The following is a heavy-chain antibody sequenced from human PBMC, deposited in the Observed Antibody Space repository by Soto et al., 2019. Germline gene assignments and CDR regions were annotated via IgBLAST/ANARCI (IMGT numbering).Heavy chain of an antibody. Sequence: ASVKVSCKASGGTFSSYAISWVRQAPGQGLEWMGGIIPIFGTANYAQKFQGRVTITADESTSTAYMELSSLRSEDTAVYYCARVPVVAATLDYYYGMDVWGQGTTVTVSS. CDR3: ARVPVVAATLDYYYGMDV. CDR2: IIPIFGTA. D-gene: IGHD2-15*01. J-gene: IGHJ6*02. V-gene: IGHV1-69*13. CDR1: GGTFSSYA.